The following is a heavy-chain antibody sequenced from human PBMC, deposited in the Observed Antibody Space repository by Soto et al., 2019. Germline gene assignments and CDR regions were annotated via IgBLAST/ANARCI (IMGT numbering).Heavy chain of an antibody. Sequence: SETLSLTCNVSGGSISAFYWNWIRQPAGKGLEWIGRIYRGGHTNYNPSLESRVTMSIDPSKSQFSLTLGSMTAADTAVYYCARSPSTSSIGAFDFWGRGTKVTVSS. CDR2: IYRGGHT. CDR3: ARSPSTSSIGAFDF. J-gene: IGHJ4*03. V-gene: IGHV4-4*07. CDR1: GGSISAFY. D-gene: IGHD2-2*01.